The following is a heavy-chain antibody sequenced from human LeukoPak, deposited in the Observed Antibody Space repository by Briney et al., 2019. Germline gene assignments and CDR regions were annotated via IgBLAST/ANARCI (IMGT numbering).Heavy chain of an antibody. CDR1: GYSFTSYW. Sequence: GESLKISCKGSGYSFTSYWISWVRQMPGKGLEWMGRIDPSDSYTNYSPSFQGHVTISADKSISTAYLQWRSLKASDTAMYYCATRGEGATVTIVDYWGQGTLVTVSS. V-gene: IGHV5-10-1*01. J-gene: IGHJ4*02. CDR3: ATRGEGATVTIVDY. CDR2: IDPSDSYT. D-gene: IGHD4-17*01.